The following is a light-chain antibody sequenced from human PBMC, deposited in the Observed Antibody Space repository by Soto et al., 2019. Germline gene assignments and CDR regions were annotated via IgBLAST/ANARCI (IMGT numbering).Light chain of an antibody. Sequence: DIQMTQSPSILSASVGDRVTITWRSSQTITNWLAWYQQKPGEAPKVLIFAASSLQSGLPSRFSGGGSGTEFTLTISSLQPEDFATYYCLQHNSYPPTFGQGTKVDTK. CDR2: AAS. CDR3: LQHNSYPPT. CDR1: QTITNW. J-gene: IGKJ1*01. V-gene: IGKV1-5*01.